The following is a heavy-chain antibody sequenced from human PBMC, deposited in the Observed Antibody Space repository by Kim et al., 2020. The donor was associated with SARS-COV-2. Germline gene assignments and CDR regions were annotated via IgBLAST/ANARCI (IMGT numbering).Heavy chain of an antibody. J-gene: IGHJ6*02. D-gene: IGHD1-26*01. Sequence: ASVKVSCKASGYTFTSYYMHWVRQAPGQGLEWMGIINPSGGSTSYAQKFQGRATMTRDTSTSTVNMELSSLRSEDTAVYYWARDLSRFVDLWGIVGASPLSNGMDVWGQGTTVTVSS. CDR3: ARDLSRFVDLWGIVGASPLSNGMDV. CDR1: GYTFTSYY. CDR2: INPSGGST. V-gene: IGHV1-46*01.